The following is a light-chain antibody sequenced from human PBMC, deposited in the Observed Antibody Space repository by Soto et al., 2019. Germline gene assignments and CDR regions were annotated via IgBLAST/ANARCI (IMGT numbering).Light chain of an antibody. CDR1: SSDVGGYDY. J-gene: IGLJ1*01. Sequence: QSVLTQPPSASRSPGQSVTISCTGTSSDVGGYDYVSWYQQHPGKAPKLMIYEVTIRPSGVSDRFSGSKSGNTASLTVSGLQAEDEADYYCSSYTGGNPSYVFGTGTKLTVL. CDR3: SSYTGGNPSYV. V-gene: IGLV2-8*02. CDR2: EVT.